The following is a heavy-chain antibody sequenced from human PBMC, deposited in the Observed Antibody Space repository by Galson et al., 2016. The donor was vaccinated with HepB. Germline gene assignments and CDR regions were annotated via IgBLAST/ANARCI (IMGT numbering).Heavy chain of an antibody. V-gene: IGHV3-74*01. J-gene: IGHJ6*02. CDR1: GFTFSRSW. CDR3: ATLDGYYYYFDMDV. D-gene: IGHD2-21*02. Sequence: SLRLSCAASGFTFSRSWMHWVRQGPGKGLVWVSRVSPDGTTATYADSVKGRFTISRDNAKNTVFLQMNNLSAEDTAVHYCATLDGYYYYFDMDVWGQGTTVTVSS. CDR2: VSPDGTTA.